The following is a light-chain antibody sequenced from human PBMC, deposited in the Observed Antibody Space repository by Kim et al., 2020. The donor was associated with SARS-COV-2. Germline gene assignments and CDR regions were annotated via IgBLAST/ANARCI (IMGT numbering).Light chain of an antibody. J-gene: IGLJ1*01. Sequence: VTISCSGSNSNIGSYRSFAVNCFQQLPGTAPQLLIYIHNQRPSEVSDRFSGSRSGTSASLTISGLQSEDEADYYCASWDDSLNGYVFGTGTKVTVL. CDR1: NSNIGSYRSFA. CDR3: ASWDDSLNGYV. V-gene: IGLV1-44*01. CDR2: IHN.